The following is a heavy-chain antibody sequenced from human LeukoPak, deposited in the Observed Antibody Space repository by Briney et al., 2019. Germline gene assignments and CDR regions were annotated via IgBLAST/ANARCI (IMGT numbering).Heavy chain of an antibody. CDR2: ISYDGSDK. Sequence: GGSLRLSCAASGFTFSSYGMHWVRQAPGKGLEWVAVISYDGSDKYSADSAKGRFTISRDNSKNTLYLQMNSLRAEDTAVYYCAKNAHYQGYSYGGIDYWGQGTLVTVSS. D-gene: IGHD5-18*01. J-gene: IGHJ4*02. CDR1: GFTFSSYG. CDR3: AKNAHYQGYSYGGIDY. V-gene: IGHV3-30*18.